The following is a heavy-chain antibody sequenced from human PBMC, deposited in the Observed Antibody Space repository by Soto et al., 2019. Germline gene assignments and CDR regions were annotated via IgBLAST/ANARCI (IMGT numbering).Heavy chain of an antibody. V-gene: IGHV2-5*02. CDR2: IYWDDDK. CDR3: AHAYCGGDCYSGDFDD. D-gene: IGHD2-21*02. J-gene: IGHJ4*02. CDR1: GFSLSTSGVG. Sequence: QITLKESGPTLVKPTQTLTLTCTFSGFSLSTSGVGVGWIRQPPGKALEWLALIYWDDDKRYSPSLKSRLTIAQDTSKNQVVLTMTNMDPVDTATYYRAHAYCGGDCYSGDFDDWGQGTLVTVSS.